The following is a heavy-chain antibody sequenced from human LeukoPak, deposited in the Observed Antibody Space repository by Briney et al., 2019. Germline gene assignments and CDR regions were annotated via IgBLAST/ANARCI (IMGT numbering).Heavy chain of an antibody. J-gene: IGHJ4*02. CDR1: GGSISSSSYY. CDR3: ARRAYYYGSGSSLFDY. Sequence: SETLSLTCTVSGGSISSSSYYWGWIRQPPGKGLEWIGSIYYSGSTYYNPSLKSRVTISVDTSKNQFSLKLSSVTAADTAVYYCARRAYYYGSGSSLFDYWGQGTLVTVSS. D-gene: IGHD3-10*01. V-gene: IGHV4-39*01. CDR2: IYYSGST.